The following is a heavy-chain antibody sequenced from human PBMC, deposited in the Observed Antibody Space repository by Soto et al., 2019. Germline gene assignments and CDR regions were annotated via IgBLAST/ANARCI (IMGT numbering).Heavy chain of an antibody. V-gene: IGHV4-39*01. J-gene: IGHJ4*02. Sequence: ETLSLTCTVSGGSISSSSYYWGWIRQPPGKGLEWIGSVYYSGTTYYNPSLKSRVTISVDTSKNQFSLKLSSVTAADTAVYYCASYSYQYYFDYWGQGALVTVSS. CDR2: VYYSGTT. CDR3: ASYSYQYYFDY. D-gene: IGHD4-4*01. CDR1: GGSISSSSYY.